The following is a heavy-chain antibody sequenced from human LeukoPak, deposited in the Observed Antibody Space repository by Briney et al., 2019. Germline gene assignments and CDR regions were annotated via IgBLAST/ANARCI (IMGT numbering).Heavy chain of an antibody. V-gene: IGHV3-30*18. J-gene: IGHJ4*02. CDR2: ISYDGSNK. CDR1: GFTFSSYG. Sequence: PGGSLRLSCAASGFTFSSYGMHWVRQAPGKGLEWVAVISYDGSNKYYADSVKGRFTISRDNSKNTLYLQMNSLRAEDTAVYYCAKDTVDWGQGTLVTVSS. CDR3: AKDTVD.